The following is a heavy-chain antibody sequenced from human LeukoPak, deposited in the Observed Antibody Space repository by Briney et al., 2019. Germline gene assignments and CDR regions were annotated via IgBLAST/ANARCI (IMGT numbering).Heavy chain of an antibody. CDR2: INHSGST. Sequence: SETLSLTCAVYGGSFSGYYWSWIRQPPGKGLEWIGEINHSGSTNYNPSLKSRVTISVDTSKNQFSLKLSSVTAADTAMYYCARGLVAVAGYSLYYYGMDVWGQGTTVTVSS. CDR1: GGSFSGYY. V-gene: IGHV4-34*01. J-gene: IGHJ6*02. D-gene: IGHD6-19*01. CDR3: ARGLVAVAGYSLYYYGMDV.